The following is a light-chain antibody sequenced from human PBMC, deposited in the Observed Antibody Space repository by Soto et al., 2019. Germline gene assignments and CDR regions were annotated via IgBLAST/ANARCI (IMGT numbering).Light chain of an antibody. CDR3: QSADSNGTYVV. CDR2: KDS. J-gene: IGLJ2*01. V-gene: IGLV3-25*03. Sequence: SYELTQPPSVSVTPGQTARITCSGDAVPKQYAYWYQQKPVQAPVLVIYKDSERPSGIPERFSGSSSGTTVTLTISGVQAEDEADYYCQSADSNGTYVVFGGGTKLTVL. CDR1: AVPKQY.